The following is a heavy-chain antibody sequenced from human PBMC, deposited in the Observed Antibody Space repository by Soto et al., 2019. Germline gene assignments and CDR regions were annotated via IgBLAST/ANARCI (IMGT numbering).Heavy chain of an antibody. Sequence: SETLSLTCTVSGGSISSYYWSWIRQPPGKGLEWIGYIYYSGSTNYNPSLKSRVTISVDTSKNQFSLKLSSVTAADTAVYYCARQSYDFWSGYSLNWFDPWGQGTLVTVS. CDR1: GGSISSYY. CDR2: IYYSGST. CDR3: ARQSYDFWSGYSLNWFDP. D-gene: IGHD3-3*01. V-gene: IGHV4-59*08. J-gene: IGHJ5*02.